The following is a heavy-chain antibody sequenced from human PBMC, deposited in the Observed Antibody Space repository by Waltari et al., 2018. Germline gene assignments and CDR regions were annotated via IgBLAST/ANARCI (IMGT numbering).Heavy chain of an antibody. V-gene: IGHV3-23*01. CDR3: ARDECTGGDCYSHFHY. J-gene: IGHJ4*02. D-gene: IGHD2-21*02. Sequence: EVHLLESGGGLIRPGGSLRLSCAASGFTFSNEAMSWVRQAPGKGLEWVSGMINNGDSSVSADSVKGRFTISRDNSKNTLYLQMENLRGEDTAVYYCARDECTGGDCYSHFHYWGQGTLVTVSS. CDR1: GFTFSNEA. CDR2: MINNGDSS.